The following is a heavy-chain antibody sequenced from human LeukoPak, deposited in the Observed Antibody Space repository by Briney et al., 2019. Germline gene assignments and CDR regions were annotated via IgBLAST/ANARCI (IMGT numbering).Heavy chain of an antibody. D-gene: IGHD3-16*02. CDR2: IYYGGST. Sequence: SETLSLTCTVSGGSISSRSYYWGWIRQPPGRGLEWIGSIYYGGSTFYSPSLKSRVSISVDTSKNQFSLKLSSVTAADTAVYYCARQGVDDYVWGSYRPDYWGQGALVTVSS. CDR1: GGSISSRSYY. CDR3: ARQGVDDYVWGSYRPDY. J-gene: IGHJ4*02. V-gene: IGHV4-39*01.